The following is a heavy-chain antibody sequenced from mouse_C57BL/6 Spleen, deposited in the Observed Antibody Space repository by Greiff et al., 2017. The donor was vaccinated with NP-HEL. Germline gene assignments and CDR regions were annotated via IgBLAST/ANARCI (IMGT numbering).Heavy chain of an antibody. CDR1: GFTFSSYA. V-gene: IGHV5-4*03. CDR3: ARGPITTVVAPGFAY. D-gene: IGHD1-1*01. J-gene: IGHJ3*01. Sequence: EVKLMESGGGLVKPGGSLKLSCAASGFTFSSYAMSWVRQTPEKRLEWVATISDGGSYTYYPDNVKGRFTISRDNAKNNLYLQMSHLKSEDTAMYYCARGPITTVVAPGFAYWGQGTLVTVSA. CDR2: ISDGGSYT.